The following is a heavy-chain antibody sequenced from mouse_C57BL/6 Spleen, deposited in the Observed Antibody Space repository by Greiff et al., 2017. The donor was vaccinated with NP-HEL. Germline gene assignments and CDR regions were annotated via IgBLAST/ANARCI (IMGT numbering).Heavy chain of an antibody. V-gene: IGHV1-22*01. J-gene: IGHJ4*01. Sequence: VQLQQSGPELVKPGASVKMSCTASGYTFTDYTMHWVKQSHGKSLEWIGYINPNNGGTSYNQKFKGKATFTGNKSYSTSYMERRSLTSADSVVYYGASWGYGTAEGDAMDYWGQGTSVTVSS. D-gene: IGHD1-1*01. CDR3: ASWGYGTAEGDAMDY. CDR1: GYTFTDYT. CDR2: INPNNGGT.